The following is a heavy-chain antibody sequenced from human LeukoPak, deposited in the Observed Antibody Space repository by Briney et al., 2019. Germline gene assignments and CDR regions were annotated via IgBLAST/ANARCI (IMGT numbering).Heavy chain of an antibody. D-gene: IGHD3-10*02. CDR2: ISSSGSTI. J-gene: IGHJ6*04. CDR1: GFTFSSYE. CDR3: AELGITMIGGV. V-gene: IGHV3-48*03. Sequence: GGSPRLSCAASGFTFSSYEMNWVRQTPGKGLEWVSYISSSGSTIYYADSVKGRFTISRDNAKNSLYLQMNSLRAEDTAVYYCAELGITMIGGVWGKGTTVTISS.